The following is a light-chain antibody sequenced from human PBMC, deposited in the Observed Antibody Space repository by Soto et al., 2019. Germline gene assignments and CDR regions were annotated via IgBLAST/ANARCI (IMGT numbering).Light chain of an antibody. CDR1: RSDVGGYNF. J-gene: IGLJ1*01. CDR2: EVN. V-gene: IGLV2-8*01. Sequence: QSALTQPPSASGSPGQSVTISCTGTRSDVGGYNFVSWYQHHPGKAPKLIIYEVNKRPSGVPDRFSGSKSGNTASLTVSGPQAEDEADYYCNSYAGSNNYGFGTGTKLTVL. CDR3: NSYAGSNNYG.